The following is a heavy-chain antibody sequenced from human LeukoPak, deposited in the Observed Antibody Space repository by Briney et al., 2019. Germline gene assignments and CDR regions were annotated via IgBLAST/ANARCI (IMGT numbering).Heavy chain of an antibody. V-gene: IGHV1-18*01. Sequence: ASVKVSCKASGYTFLSHGFSWVRQAPGQGLERMGWTSANNRNTNYAQRLQGRVTMTTDTSTNTAYMELRTLRSDDTAVYYCARSQAVVSSSIYYYYMDVWGKGTTIIVSS. CDR2: TSANNRNT. D-gene: IGHD2-2*01. CDR3: ARSQAVVSSSIYYYYMDV. J-gene: IGHJ6*03. CDR1: GYTFLSHG.